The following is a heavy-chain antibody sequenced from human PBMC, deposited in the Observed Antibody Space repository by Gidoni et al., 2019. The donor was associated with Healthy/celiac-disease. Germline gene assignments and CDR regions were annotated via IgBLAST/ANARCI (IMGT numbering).Heavy chain of an antibody. CDR1: GYTFTSYG. V-gene: IGHV1-18*01. CDR3: ARAPDYYGSGSPNWFDP. Sequence: QVQLVQSGAEVKKPGASVKVSCKASGYTFTSYGISWVRQAPGQGLEWMGWISAYNGNTNYAQKLQGRVTMTTDTSTSTAYMELRSLRSDDTAVYYCARAPDYYGSGSPNWFDPWGQGTLVTVSS. CDR2: ISAYNGNT. D-gene: IGHD3-10*01. J-gene: IGHJ5*02.